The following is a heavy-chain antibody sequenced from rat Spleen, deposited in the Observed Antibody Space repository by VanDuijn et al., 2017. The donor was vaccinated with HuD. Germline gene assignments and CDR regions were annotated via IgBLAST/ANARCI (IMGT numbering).Heavy chain of an antibody. CDR2: ISTGGGNT. V-gene: IGHV5S13*01. CDR3: ASAGEAPHWFAY. Sequence: EVQLVESGGGLVQPGRSLKLSCAASGFTFSNYGMAWVRQTPTKGLEWVASISTGGGNTYYRDSVKGRFTISRDNAKSSLYLQMNSLKSEDTATYYCASAGEAPHWFAYWGPGTMVTVSS. CDR1: GFTFSNYG. J-gene: IGHJ1*01. D-gene: IGHD3-8*01.